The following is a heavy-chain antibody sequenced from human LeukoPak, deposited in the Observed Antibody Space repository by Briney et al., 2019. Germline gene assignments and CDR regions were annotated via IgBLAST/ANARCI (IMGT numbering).Heavy chain of an antibody. CDR2: IYTTGST. V-gene: IGHV4-4*07. Sequence: SETLSLTCTVSGGSISSYYWSWIRQPAGKGLEWIGRIYTTGSTNYNPSLESRVTMSVDTSKNQFSLKLSSVTAADTAVYYCARDQYKYDSSGYYRFDYWGQGTLVTVSS. CDR3: ARDQYKYDSSGYYRFDY. CDR1: GGSISSYY. D-gene: IGHD3-22*01. J-gene: IGHJ4*02.